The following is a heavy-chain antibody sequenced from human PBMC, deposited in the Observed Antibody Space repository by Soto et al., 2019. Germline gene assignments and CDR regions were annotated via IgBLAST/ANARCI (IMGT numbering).Heavy chain of an antibody. D-gene: IGHD2-15*01. Sequence: PWGSLRLSCAASGFIFTSNSINLFRHVPCKGLQWLSSISSSGTFKSYGDSVKGRFTISRDNAKNSLFLQMNNLRGEDTGLYYCARDPPHGGTSSWDADSWGQGTLVTVSS. CDR2: ISSSGTFK. CDR1: GFIFTSNS. J-gene: IGHJ4*02. V-gene: IGHV3-21*01. CDR3: ARDPPHGGTSSWDADS.